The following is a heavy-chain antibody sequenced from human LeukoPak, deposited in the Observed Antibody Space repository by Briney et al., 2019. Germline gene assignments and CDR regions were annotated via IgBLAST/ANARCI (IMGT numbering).Heavy chain of an antibody. CDR2: ISGGGGTT. CDR1: GFTFSSYG. Sequence: TGGSLRLSCAASGFTFSSYGMHWVRQAPGKGLEWVSAISGGGGTTYYADSVKGRFTISRDNSKNTLFLQMNSLRAEDTAVYYCAKDREGLSSGYDLEYFDYWGQGTLVTVSS. CDR3: AKDREGLSSGYDLEYFDY. V-gene: IGHV3-23*01. J-gene: IGHJ4*02. D-gene: IGHD5-12*01.